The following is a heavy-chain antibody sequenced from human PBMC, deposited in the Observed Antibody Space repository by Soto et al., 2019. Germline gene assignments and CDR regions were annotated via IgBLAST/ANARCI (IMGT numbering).Heavy chain of an antibody. CDR1: SGSISSSNW. CDR3: ARQGGGWNYSPGWFDP. J-gene: IGHJ5*02. Sequence: QVQLQESGPGLVKPSGTLSLTCAVSSGSISSSNWWSWVRQPPGKGLEWIGEIYHSGSTNYNPSLKSRVTISVDKSKNQFSLKLSSVTAAYTAVYYCARQGGGWNYSPGWFDPWGQGTLVTVSS. V-gene: IGHV4-4*02. D-gene: IGHD1-7*01. CDR2: IYHSGST.